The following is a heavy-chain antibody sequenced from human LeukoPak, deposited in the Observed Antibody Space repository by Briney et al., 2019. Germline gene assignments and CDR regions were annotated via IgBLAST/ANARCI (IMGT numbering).Heavy chain of an antibody. Sequence: GGSLRLSCAASGFTFDDYGMAWVRQAPGKGLEWVSGLKRNGGSTGYAESVKGRFTTSRDNTKNSLYLQMNSLRAEDTALYYCASGLGYGDYAFDFWGQGTQVTVSS. V-gene: IGHV3-20*04. CDR2: LKRNGGST. D-gene: IGHD4-17*01. CDR1: GFTFDDYG. J-gene: IGHJ4*02. CDR3: ASGLGYGDYAFDF.